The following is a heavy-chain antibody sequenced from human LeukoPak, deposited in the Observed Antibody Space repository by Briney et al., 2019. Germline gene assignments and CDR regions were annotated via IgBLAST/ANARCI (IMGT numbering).Heavy chain of an antibody. Sequence: GRSLRLSCAASGFTFSSYAMNWVRQAPGKGLECVSFISTSGDFTYYAASVKGRFTVSRDNSKNTLYLQMNSLRADDTAVYYCAGCSGGSCYSRGKYGVDVWGQGTTVIVSS. V-gene: IGHV3-23*01. CDR1: GFTFSSYA. CDR3: AGCSGGSCYSRGKYGVDV. CDR2: ISTSGDFT. D-gene: IGHD2-15*01. J-gene: IGHJ6*02.